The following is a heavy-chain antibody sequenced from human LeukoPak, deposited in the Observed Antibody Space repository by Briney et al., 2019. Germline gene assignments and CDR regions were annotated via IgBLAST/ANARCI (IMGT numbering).Heavy chain of an antibody. CDR1: GPSLSSYW. CDR2: IWPGDSDT. J-gene: IGHJ3*02. V-gene: IGHV5-51*01. D-gene: IGHD6-19*01. CDR3: ATYSSGWYYAFDI. Sequence: GESLKISCKVSGPSLSSYWIGWVRQMPGKGLEWMGIIWPGDSDTRYSPSFQGQVTISADKSITTAYLQWSSLKASDTAMYYCATYSSGWYYAFDIWGQGTMVTVSS.